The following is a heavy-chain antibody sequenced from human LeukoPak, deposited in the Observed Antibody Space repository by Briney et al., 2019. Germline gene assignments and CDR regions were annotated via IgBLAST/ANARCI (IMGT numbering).Heavy chain of an antibody. V-gene: IGHV1-2*02. CDR1: GYTFTAYY. J-gene: IGHJ5*02. CDR3: ARAVDCSSTSCSNWFDP. Sequence: ASVKVCCTASGYTFTAYYMHWVRQSPGHGLEGMGWINPNSGGTNYAQKFQGRVTMTRDTSISTAYMELSRLRSDDTAVYYCARAVDCSSTSCSNWFDPWGQGTLVTVSS. D-gene: IGHD2-2*01. CDR2: INPNSGGT.